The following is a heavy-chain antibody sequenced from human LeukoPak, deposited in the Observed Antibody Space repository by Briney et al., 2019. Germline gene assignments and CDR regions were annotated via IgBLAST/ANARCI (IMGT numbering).Heavy chain of an antibody. CDR1: GFIFSRDS. CDR2: INGGGSPI. D-gene: IGHD6-13*01. V-gene: IGHV3-48*01. J-gene: IGHJ4*02. CDR3: AKELAAGGPQDY. Sequence: GGSLRLSCAASGFIFSRDSMNWVRQAPGKGLEWVAYINGGGSPIYYADSVRGRFTISRDNSKNTLYLQMNSLRAEDTAVYYCAKELAAGGPQDYWGQGTLVTVSS.